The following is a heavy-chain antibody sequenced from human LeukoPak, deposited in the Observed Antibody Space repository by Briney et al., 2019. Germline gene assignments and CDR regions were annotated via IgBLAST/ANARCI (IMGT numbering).Heavy chain of an antibody. Sequence: SETLSLTCTASGGSISSSSYYWGWIRQPPGKGLEWIGSIYYSGSTYYNPSLKSRVTISVDTSKNQFSLKLSSVTAADTAVYYCAGSWIRLWLGPRGDFDYWGQGALVTVSS. J-gene: IGHJ4*02. CDR2: IYYSGST. CDR1: GGSISSSSYY. CDR3: AGSWIRLWLGPRGDFDY. V-gene: IGHV4-39*01. D-gene: IGHD5-18*01.